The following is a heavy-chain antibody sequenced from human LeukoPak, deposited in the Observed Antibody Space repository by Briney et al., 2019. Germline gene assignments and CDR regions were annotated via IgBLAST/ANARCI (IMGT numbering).Heavy chain of an antibody. CDR2: ISYSGTT. CDR1: GDSFSSGGYF. J-gene: IGHJ4*02. V-gene: IGHV4-61*08. Sequence: SETLSLTCTVSGDSFSSGGYFWSWIRQPPGKGLEWIGYISYSGTTNYNPSLKSRVAISIDTSKNQFSLKLSSVTAADTAVYYCAEGYNPYYFDYWGQGALVTVSS. CDR3: AEGYNPYYFDY. D-gene: IGHD1-14*01.